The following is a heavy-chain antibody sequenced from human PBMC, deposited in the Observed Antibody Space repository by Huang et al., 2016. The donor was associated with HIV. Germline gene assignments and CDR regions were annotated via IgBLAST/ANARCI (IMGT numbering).Heavy chain of an antibody. CDR1: GFSLSTSGVG. CDR3: ARRAASGWRQEYFHL. CDR2: IHWNNDK. V-gene: IGHV2-5*01. Sequence: QITLKESGPTLVKPTQTLTLTCTFSGFSLSTSGVGVGWIRQPPGKALEWLALIHWNNDKHYNASLKSRLTINKDTTKNQVDLTMANVDPLDTATDYCARRAASGWRQEYFHLWGQGTLVTVSS. D-gene: IGHD6-19*01. J-gene: IGHJ1*01.